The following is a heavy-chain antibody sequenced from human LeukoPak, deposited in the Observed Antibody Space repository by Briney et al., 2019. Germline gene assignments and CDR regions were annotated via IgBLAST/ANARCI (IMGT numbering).Heavy chain of an antibody. CDR2: ISGSGGST. CDR1: GFTFSSYA. D-gene: IGHD2-2*01. V-gene: IGHV3-23*01. CDR3: AGVMGRYCSSNSCYVDY. Sequence: PGGSLRLSCAASGFTFSSYAMSWVRQAPGKGLEWVSAISGSGGSTYYADSVKGRFTISRDNSKNTLYLQMNSLRAEDTAVYYCAGVMGRYCSSNSCYVDYWGQGTLVTVSS. J-gene: IGHJ4*02.